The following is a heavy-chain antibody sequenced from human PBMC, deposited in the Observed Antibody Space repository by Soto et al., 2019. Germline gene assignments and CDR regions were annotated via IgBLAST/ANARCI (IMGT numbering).Heavy chain of an antibody. CDR1: GGSFSGYY. CDR2: INHSGST. J-gene: IGHJ6*02. V-gene: IGHV4-34*01. Sequence: PSETLSLTCAVYGGSFSGYYWSWIRQPPGKGLEWIGEINHSGSTNYNPSLKSRVTISVDTSKNQFSLKLSSVTAADTAVYYCARFGESEYYYYYGMYVWGQGTTVTVSS. CDR3: ARFGESEYYYYYGMYV. D-gene: IGHD3-10*01.